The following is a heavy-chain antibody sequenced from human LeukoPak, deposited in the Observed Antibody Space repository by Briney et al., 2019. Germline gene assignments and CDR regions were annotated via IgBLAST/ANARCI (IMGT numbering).Heavy chain of an antibody. V-gene: IGHV1-8*03. J-gene: IGHJ3*01. CDR2: VNPDTGNT. CDR1: GGTFSSYA. CDR3: ARRGLVAGIYDLVYGFDL. Sequence: ASVKVSCKASGGTFSSYAISWVRQAPGQGPEWMGWVNPDTGNTGFAQKFQGRVTITQNSSVTTVYMELSSLTSEDTAVYYCARRGLVAGIYDLVYGFDLWGQGTMVTVSS. D-gene: IGHD3/OR15-3a*01.